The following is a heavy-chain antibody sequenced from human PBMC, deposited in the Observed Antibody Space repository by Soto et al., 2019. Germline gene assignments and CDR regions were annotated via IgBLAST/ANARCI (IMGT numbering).Heavy chain of an antibody. Sequence: SETLSLTCTVSGASISQYYWSWIRQPPGKGLEWIGYIYHFGTTNYNPSLKSRVTTSVDTSKNQLSLKLTSVTAADTAVYYCARGGRYRYGLDVGGQGTTVTVSS. CDR3: ARGGRYRYGLDV. CDR1: GASISQYY. J-gene: IGHJ6*02. CDR2: IYHFGTT. D-gene: IGHD3-9*01. V-gene: IGHV4-59*01.